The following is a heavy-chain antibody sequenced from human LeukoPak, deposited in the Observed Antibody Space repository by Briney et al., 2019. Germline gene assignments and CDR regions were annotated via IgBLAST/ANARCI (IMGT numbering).Heavy chain of an antibody. J-gene: IGHJ5*02. Sequence: EASVTVSFKASGYTFTVYYIHWVRQAPGQGLERMGWINPNSGGTKYVQKFQGRVTMTRDTSISTAYMELSRLRSDDTAVYYCARDLSLERSNYYDSSGPNLWGQGTLVTVSS. V-gene: IGHV1-2*02. CDR2: INPNSGGT. CDR1: GYTFTVYY. D-gene: IGHD3-22*01. CDR3: ARDLSLERSNYYDSSGPNL.